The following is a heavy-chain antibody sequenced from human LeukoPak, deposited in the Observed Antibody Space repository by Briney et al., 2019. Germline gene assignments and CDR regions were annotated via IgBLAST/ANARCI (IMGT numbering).Heavy chain of an antibody. Sequence: KSSETLSLTCAVYGGSFSGYYWSWIRQPPGKGLEWIGEINHSGSTNYNPSLKSRVTISVDTSKNQFSLKLSSVTAADTAVYYCARGVTIFGVVMYRKREFDYWGQGTLVTVSS. CDR3: ARGVTIFGVVMYRKREFDY. V-gene: IGHV4-34*01. CDR1: GGSFSGYY. J-gene: IGHJ4*02. D-gene: IGHD3-3*01. CDR2: INHSGST.